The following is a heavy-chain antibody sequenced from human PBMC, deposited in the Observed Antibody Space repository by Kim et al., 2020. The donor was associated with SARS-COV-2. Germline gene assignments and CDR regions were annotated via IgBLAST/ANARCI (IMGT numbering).Heavy chain of an antibody. D-gene: IGHD1-1*01. CDR1: GFTFSSYA. CDR3: AREEDYGTYYFDY. Sequence: GGSLRLSCAASGFTFSSYAMHWVRQAPGKGLEWVAVISYDGSNKYCADSVKGRFTISRDNSKNTLYLQMNSLRAEDTAVYYCAREEDYGTYYFDYWGQGTLVTVSS. CDR2: ISYDGSNK. V-gene: IGHV3-30*04. J-gene: IGHJ4*02.